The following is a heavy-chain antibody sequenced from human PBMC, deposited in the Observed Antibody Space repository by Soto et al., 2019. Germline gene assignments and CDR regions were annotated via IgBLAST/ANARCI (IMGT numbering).Heavy chain of an antibody. J-gene: IGHJ6*03. Sequence: QVQLVESGGGVVQPGRSLRLSCAASGFTFSSYGMHWVRQAPGKGLEWVAVIWYDGSNKYYADSVKGRFTISRDNSKNTLYLQMNSLRAEDTAVYYYAREDSSYGRGHHYYSYYYMDVWGKGTTVTVSS. D-gene: IGHD6-6*01. V-gene: IGHV3-33*01. CDR2: IWYDGSNK. CDR3: AREDSSYGRGHHYYSYYYMDV. CDR1: GFTFSSYG.